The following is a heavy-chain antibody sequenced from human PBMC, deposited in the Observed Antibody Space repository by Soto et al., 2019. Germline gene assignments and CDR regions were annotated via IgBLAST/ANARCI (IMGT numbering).Heavy chain of an antibody. Sequence: EVQLVESGGGLVQPGGSLRLSCAASGFTFSSYWMSWVRQAPGKGLEWVANIKQDGSEKYYVDSVKGRFTISRDNAKNSLYLQMNSLRAEDTAVYYCASDATVVVPLWGNWFYPWGQGTLVTVAS. J-gene: IGHJ5*02. CDR1: GFTFSSYW. CDR2: IKQDGSEK. CDR3: ASDATVVVPLWGNWFYP. D-gene: IGHD2-2*01. V-gene: IGHV3-7*01.